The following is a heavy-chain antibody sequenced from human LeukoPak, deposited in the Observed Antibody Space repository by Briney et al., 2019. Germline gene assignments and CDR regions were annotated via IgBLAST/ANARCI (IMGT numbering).Heavy chain of an antibody. Sequence: GGSLRLSCAASGFTFSDYYMSWIRQAPGKGLEWVSYISSSGSTIYYADSVKGRFTISRDNAKNSLYLQMNSLRAEDTAVYYCARDLLSYYDYVWGSYRLNTNWFDPWGQGTLVTVSS. V-gene: IGHV3-11*04. J-gene: IGHJ5*02. CDR1: GFTFSDYY. CDR3: ARDLLSYYDYVWGSYRLNTNWFDP. D-gene: IGHD3-16*02. CDR2: ISSSGSTI.